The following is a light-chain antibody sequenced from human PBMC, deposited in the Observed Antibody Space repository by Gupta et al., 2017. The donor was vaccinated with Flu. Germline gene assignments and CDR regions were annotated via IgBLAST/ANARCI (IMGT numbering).Light chain of an antibody. J-gene: IGLJ3*02. CDR2: QNH. V-gene: IGLV3-1*01. CDR3: QGGDSTTQVV. Sequence: SFELTPPPSVSVSPGQTASIPCSGDNLGNKPVSWYHLKPGQSPVLIIDQNHKRPAGIPGRFAGSTSGNAATLTIGGTQPMDEADYYCQGGDSTTQVVFGGGTKLTVL. CDR1: NLGNKP.